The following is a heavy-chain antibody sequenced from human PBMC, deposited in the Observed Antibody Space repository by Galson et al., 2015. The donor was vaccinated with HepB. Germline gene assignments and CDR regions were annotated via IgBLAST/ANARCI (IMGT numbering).Heavy chain of an antibody. CDR1: GYNFTTYA. V-gene: IGHV7-4-1*02. J-gene: IGHJ4*02. Sequence: SVKVSCKASGYNFTTYAMNWVRQAPGQGLEWVGWINTNTRNPTYAQGFTGRFVISLDTSVSTVYLQISSLKAEDTAVYYCGREGRGAASGSFDYWGQGTPVTVSS. D-gene: IGHD6-13*01. CDR3: GREGRGAASGSFDY. CDR2: INTNTRNP.